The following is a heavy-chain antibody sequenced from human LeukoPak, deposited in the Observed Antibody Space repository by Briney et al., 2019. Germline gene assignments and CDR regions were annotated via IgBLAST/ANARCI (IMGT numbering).Heavy chain of an antibody. D-gene: IGHD2-2*01. Sequence: SETLSLTCAVSGYSISSGYYWGWIRQPPGKGLEWIGSIYHSGSTYYNPSLKSRVTISVDTSKNQFSLKLSSVTAADTAVYYCARQGGVVVPAVGLGSYSVIDYWGQGTLVTVSS. J-gene: IGHJ4*02. V-gene: IGHV4-38-2*01. CDR3: ARQGGVVVPAVGLGSYSVIDY. CDR1: GYSISSGYY. CDR2: IYHSGST.